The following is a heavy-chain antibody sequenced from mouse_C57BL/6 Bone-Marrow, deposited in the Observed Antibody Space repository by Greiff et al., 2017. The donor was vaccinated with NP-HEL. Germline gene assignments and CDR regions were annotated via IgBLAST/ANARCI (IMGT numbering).Heavy chain of an antibody. D-gene: IGHD1-1*01. V-gene: IGHV5-17*01. Sequence: EVKLVESGGGLVKPGGSLKLSCAASGFTFSDYGMHWVRQAPEKGLEWVAYISSGSSTIYYADTVKGRFTISRDNAKNTLFLQMTSLRSEDTAMYYCERRVRNYYGSSRREYYFDYWGQGTTLTVSS. CDR3: ERRVRNYYGSSRREYYFDY. J-gene: IGHJ2*01. CDR2: ISSGSSTI. CDR1: GFTFSDYG.